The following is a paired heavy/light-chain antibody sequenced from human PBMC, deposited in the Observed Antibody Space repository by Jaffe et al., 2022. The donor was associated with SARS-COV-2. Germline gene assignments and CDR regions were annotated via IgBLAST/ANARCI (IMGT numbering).Light chain of an antibody. CDR2: DNN. CDR3: GTWDSSLSAVV. CDR1: SSNIGNNY. J-gene: IGLJ2*01. Sequence: QSVLTQPPSVSAAPGQKVTMSCSGSSSNIGNNYVCWYQQLPGTAPKLLIYDNNKRPSGVPDRFSGSKSGTSATLGITGLQTGDEADYYCGTWDSSLSAVVFGGGTKLTVL. V-gene: IGLV1-51*01.
Heavy chain of an antibody. CDR2: ISYDGSNK. CDR1: GFTFSSFA. D-gene: IGHD3-22*01. J-gene: IGHJ6*02. CDR3: AKDIFYDSSGYFYNGMDV. V-gene: IGHV3-30*18. Sequence: QVQLVESGGGVVQPGRSLRLSCAASGFTFSSFAMHWVRQAPGKGLEWVAVISYDGSNKYYAESVRGRFTISRDDSKNTLYLQMNSLRAEDTAVYYCAKDIFYDSSGYFYNGMDVWGQGTTVTVSS.